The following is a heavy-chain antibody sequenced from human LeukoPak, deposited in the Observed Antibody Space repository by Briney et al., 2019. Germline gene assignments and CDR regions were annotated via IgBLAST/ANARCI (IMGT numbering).Heavy chain of an antibody. V-gene: IGHV3-21*01. CDR2: ISSSSSYI. CDR1: GFTFSSYS. CDR3: ARGRYCSSTSCYLDY. Sequence: MTGGSLRLSCAASGFTFSSYSMNWVRQAPGKGLEWVSSISSSSSYIYYADSVKGRFTISRDNAKNSLYLQMNSLRAEDTAVYYCARGRYCSSTSCYLDYWGQGTLVTVSS. D-gene: IGHD2-2*01. J-gene: IGHJ4*02.